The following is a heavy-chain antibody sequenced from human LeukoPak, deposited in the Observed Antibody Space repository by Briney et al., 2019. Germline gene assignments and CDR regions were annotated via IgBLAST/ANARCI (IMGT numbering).Heavy chain of an antibody. V-gene: IGHV3-23*01. Sequence: PGGSLRLSCAASGFTFSSYAMSWVRQAPGKGLEWVSLISGSGSSTYYAGSVKGRFTISRDDAKNTLYLQMNSLRAEDTAVYYCARGYSSGYRIDYWGQGTLVTVSS. CDR2: ISGSGSST. CDR3: ARGYSSGYRIDY. CDR1: GFTFSSYA. D-gene: IGHD5-18*01. J-gene: IGHJ4*02.